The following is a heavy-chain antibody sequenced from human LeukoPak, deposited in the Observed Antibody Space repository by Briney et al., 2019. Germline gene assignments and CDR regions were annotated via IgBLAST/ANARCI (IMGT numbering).Heavy chain of an antibody. J-gene: IGHJ5*02. CDR2: IYYSGST. V-gene: IGHV4-59*01. CDR3: ARGGGLQQWLVHNNWFDP. CDR1: GGSISSYY. Sequence: PSETLSVTCTVSGGSISSYYWSWIRQPPGKGLECIGYIYYSGSTNYNPSLKSRVTISVDTSKNQFSLKLSSVTAADTAVYYCARGGGLQQWLVHNNWFDPWGQGTLVTVSS. D-gene: IGHD6-19*01.